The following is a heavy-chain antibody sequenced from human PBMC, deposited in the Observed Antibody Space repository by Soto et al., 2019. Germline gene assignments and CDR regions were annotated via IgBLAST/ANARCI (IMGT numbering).Heavy chain of an antibody. J-gene: IGHJ6*02. CDR3: ARGPSALSYYYGMDV. Sequence: SETLSLTCTVSGGSISSYYWNWIRQPSGKGLEWIGYIYYSGSTNYNPSLKSRVTISVDTSKKQFSLKLSSVTAADTAVYYCARGPSALSYYYGMDVWGQGTTVTVSS. V-gene: IGHV4-59*01. CDR2: IYYSGST. D-gene: IGHD6-19*01. CDR1: GGSISSYY.